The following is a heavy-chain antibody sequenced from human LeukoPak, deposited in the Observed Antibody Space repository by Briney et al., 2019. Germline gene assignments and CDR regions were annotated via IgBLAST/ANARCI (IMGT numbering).Heavy chain of an antibody. CDR1: GGSISSYY. CDR3: ARSVVVVDPFDY. J-gene: IGHJ4*02. Sequence: PSETLSLTCTVSGGSISSYYWSWLRQPPGKGLEWIGYIYYSGSTNYNPSLKSRVTISVDTSKNQFSLKLSSVTAADTAVYYCARSVVVVDPFDYWGQGTLVTVSS. D-gene: IGHD2-15*01. V-gene: IGHV4-59*08. CDR2: IYYSGST.